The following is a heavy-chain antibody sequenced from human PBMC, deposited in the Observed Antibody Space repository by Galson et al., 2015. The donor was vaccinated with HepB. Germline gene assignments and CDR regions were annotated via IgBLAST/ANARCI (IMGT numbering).Heavy chain of an antibody. CDR2: INHSGYT. D-gene: IGHD6-13*01. Sequence: ETLSLTCDVHGGSFSGYYWSWIRQPPGKGLEWIGEINHSGYTSYNPSLKSRVTISVDRSKNQLSLTLSSVTAADTAVYYCARLGSSWRDYYYYAMDVCGQGTTVTVSS. J-gene: IGHJ6*02. V-gene: IGHV4-34*01. CDR3: ARLGSSWRDYYYYAMDV. CDR1: GGSFSGYY.